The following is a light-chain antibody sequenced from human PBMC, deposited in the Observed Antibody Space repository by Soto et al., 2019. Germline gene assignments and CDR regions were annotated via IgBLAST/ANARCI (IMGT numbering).Light chain of an antibody. CDR3: QQYGSSLWT. V-gene: IGKV3-20*01. J-gene: IGKJ1*01. CDR1: QSVSSSY. Sequence: EIVLTQSPGTLSFAPGERATLSCVASQSVSSSYLAWYQQKPGQAPRLLIYGASSRATGIPDRFSGSGSGTDFTLTISRLEPEDFAVYYCQQYGSSLWTFGQGTKVDIK. CDR2: GAS.